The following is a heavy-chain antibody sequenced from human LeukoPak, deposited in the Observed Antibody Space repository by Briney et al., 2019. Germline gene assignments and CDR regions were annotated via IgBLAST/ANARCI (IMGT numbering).Heavy chain of an antibody. V-gene: IGHV1-69*05. CDR2: IIPIFGTA. Sequence: ASVKVSCKASGGTFSSYAISWVRQAPGQGLEWMGRIIPIFGTANYAQKFQGRVTITTDESTSTAYMELSSLRSEDTDVYYCAREKKSITMIVVVDVGFDPWGQGTLVTVSS. D-gene: IGHD3-22*01. J-gene: IGHJ5*02. CDR3: AREKKSITMIVVVDVGFDP. CDR1: GGTFSSYA.